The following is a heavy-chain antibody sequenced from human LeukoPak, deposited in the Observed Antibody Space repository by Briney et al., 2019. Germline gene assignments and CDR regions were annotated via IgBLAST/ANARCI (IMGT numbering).Heavy chain of an antibody. CDR1: GFTFSSYG. J-gene: IGHJ4*02. Sequence: QTGGSLRLSCAASGFTFSSYGMSWVRQAPGKGLEWVSAISGSGGSTYYADSVKGRFTISRDNSKNTLYLQMNSLRAEDTAVYYCAKDDGGGGAPDLLSLFDYWGQGTLVTVSS. D-gene: IGHD1-26*01. V-gene: IGHV3-23*01. CDR2: ISGSGGST. CDR3: AKDDGGGGAPDLLSLFDY.